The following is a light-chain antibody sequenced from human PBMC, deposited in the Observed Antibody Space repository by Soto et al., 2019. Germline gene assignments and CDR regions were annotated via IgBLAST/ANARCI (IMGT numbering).Light chain of an antibody. CDR1: QSVTSN. V-gene: IGKV3-15*01. J-gene: IGKJ4*01. CDR2: GAS. Sequence: EIVMTQSPATLSVXXXXXAXXSCRAXQSVTSNLAWYQQKPGQAPRLLIYGASTRATGIPARFSGSGSGTEFTLTISSLQSGDFAVYYCQQYNNWPLTXGGGTKVEIK. CDR3: QQYNNWPLT.